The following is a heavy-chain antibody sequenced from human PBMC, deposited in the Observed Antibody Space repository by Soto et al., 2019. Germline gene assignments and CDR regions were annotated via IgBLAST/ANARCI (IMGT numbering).Heavy chain of an antibody. V-gene: IGHV3-7*03. J-gene: IGHJ4*02. CDR2: EQQDGSEK. CDR1: GFTFTSYS. D-gene: IGHD2-2*02. Sequence: EVQLVESGGGLVQPGGSLRLSCAVSGFTFTSYSMRWVRQAPGEGLEWVANEQQDGSEKYYVDSVKGRFTISRDNAKNSLYLQMNSLRAEDTAVYYCARDLPGYCTTTDCYSYFDYWGQGTLVTVSS. CDR3: ARDLPGYCTTTDCYSYFDY.